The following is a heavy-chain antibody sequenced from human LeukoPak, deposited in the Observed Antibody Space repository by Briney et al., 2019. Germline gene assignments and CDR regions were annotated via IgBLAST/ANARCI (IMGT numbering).Heavy chain of an antibody. D-gene: IGHD3-10*01. CDR2: IYYSGSI. V-gene: IGHV4-59*08. Sequence: SETLSLTCTVSGGSISSYYWSWIRQPPGKGLEWIGYIYYSGSINYNPSLKSRVTISVDTSKNQFSLKLNSVTATDTAAYYCARHYGPWGQGTLVTVSS. CDR3: ARHYGP. CDR1: GGSISSYY. J-gene: IGHJ4*02.